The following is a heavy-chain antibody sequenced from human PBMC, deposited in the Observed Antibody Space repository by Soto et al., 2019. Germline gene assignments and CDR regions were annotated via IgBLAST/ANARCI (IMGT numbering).Heavy chain of an antibody. V-gene: IGHV3-74*01. Sequence: GGSLRLSCAASGFTFSSYWVHWVRQAPGKGLVWVSRINSDGSSTSYADSVKGRFTISRDNSKNTLYLQMNSLRAEDTAVYYCAKDRLSLGTAAGHYYYYGMDVWGQGTTVTVSS. CDR3: AKDRLSLGTAAGHYYYYGMDV. CDR2: INSDGSST. CDR1: GFTFSSYW. D-gene: IGHD6-13*01. J-gene: IGHJ6*02.